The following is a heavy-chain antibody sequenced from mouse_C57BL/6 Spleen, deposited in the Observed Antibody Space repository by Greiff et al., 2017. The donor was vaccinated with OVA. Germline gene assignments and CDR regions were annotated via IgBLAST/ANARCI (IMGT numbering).Heavy chain of an antibody. CDR3: ARGVYFDY. CDR1: GYSITSGYY. Sequence: EVKLQESGPGLVKPSQSLSLTCSVTGYSITSGYYWNWIRQFPGNKLEWMGYISYDGSNNYNPTLKNRISITLDTSKNQFFLKLNSVTTEDTATYYCARGVYFDYWGQGTTLTVSS. CDR2: ISYDGSN. J-gene: IGHJ2*01. V-gene: IGHV3-6*01.